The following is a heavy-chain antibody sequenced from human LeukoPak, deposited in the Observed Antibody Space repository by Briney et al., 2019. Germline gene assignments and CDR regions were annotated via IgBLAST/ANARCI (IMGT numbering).Heavy chain of an antibody. J-gene: IGHJ4*02. D-gene: IGHD6-19*01. CDR3: ARQRSSGRFDY. Sequence: PSETLSLTCSVSGGSISSSSYYWGWIRQPPGKGLEWIGSIYYSGSTYYNPSLKSRVTISVDTSKNQFSLKLSSVTAADTAVYYCARQRSSGRFDYWGQGTLVTVSS. CDR2: IYYSGST. V-gene: IGHV4-39*01. CDR1: GGSISSSSYY.